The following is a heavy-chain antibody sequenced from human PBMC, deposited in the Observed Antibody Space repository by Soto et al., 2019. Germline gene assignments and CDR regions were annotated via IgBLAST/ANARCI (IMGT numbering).Heavy chain of an antibody. V-gene: IGHV1-8*01. Sequence: ASVKVSCKASGYTFTSYDINWVRQATGQGLEWMGWMNPNSGNTGYAQKSQGRVTMTRNTSISTAYMELSSLRSEDTAVYYCARGREMATIVYYYYYGMDVWGQGTTVTVSS. CDR3: ARGREMATIVYYYYYGMDV. J-gene: IGHJ6*02. CDR2: MNPNSGNT. D-gene: IGHD5-12*01. CDR1: GYTFTSYD.